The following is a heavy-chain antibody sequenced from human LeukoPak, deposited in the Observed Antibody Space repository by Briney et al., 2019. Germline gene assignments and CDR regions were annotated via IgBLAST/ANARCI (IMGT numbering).Heavy chain of an antibody. CDR1: GGSISGGSISGYH. CDR3: ARAIVGVVTADAFDI. CDR2: IYYSGST. V-gene: IGHV4-61*08. D-gene: IGHD2-21*02. Sequence: PSETLSLTCSVSGGSISGGSISGYHWSWIRQPPGKGLEWIGYIYYSGSTNYNPSLKSRVTISVDTSKNQFSLKLSSVTAADTAVYYCARAIVGVVTADAFDIWGQGTMVTVSS. J-gene: IGHJ3*02.